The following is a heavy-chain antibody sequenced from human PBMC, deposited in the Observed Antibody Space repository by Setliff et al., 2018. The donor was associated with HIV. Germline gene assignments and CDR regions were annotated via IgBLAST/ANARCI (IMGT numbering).Heavy chain of an antibody. D-gene: IGHD3-16*01. CDR2: INPSDGIP. V-gene: IGHV1-46*01. CDR3: TRAFPPMIPAAFDI. Sequence: SCKASGFSFSRHYMHWVRLAPGEGLEWVAMINPSDGIPSYAQKFQDRVVVTRDTSRSIVYMELSSLLSEDTAVYFCTRAFPPMIPAAFDIWGLGTLVTVSS. J-gene: IGHJ3*02. CDR1: GFSFSRHY.